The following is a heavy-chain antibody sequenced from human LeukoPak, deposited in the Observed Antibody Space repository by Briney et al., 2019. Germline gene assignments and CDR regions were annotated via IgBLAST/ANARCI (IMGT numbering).Heavy chain of an antibody. J-gene: IGHJ6*03. CDR2: INGDGSDP. CDR1: GFTFSTSW. Sequence: GGSLRLSCEASGFTFSTSWMYWVRQAPGKGLEWVSRINGDGSDPSYADFVKGRFTISRDNAESTLYLEMKNLRAEDTAVYYCARDGTFTGSNNYYYIDVWGKGTTVTISS. CDR3: ARDGTFTGSNNYYYIDV. D-gene: IGHD1-14*01. V-gene: IGHV3-74*01.